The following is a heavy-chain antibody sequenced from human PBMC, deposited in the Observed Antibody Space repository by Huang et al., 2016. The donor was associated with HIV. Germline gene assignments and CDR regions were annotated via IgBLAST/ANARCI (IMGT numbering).Heavy chain of an antibody. D-gene: IGHD1-26*01. CDR3: ARLGVSGFYYMDV. J-gene: IGHJ6*03. CDR2: RYYIGSR. CDR1: GGSISSRSNH. Sequence: QLQESGPGLVRPSDTLSLTCSVSGGSISSRSNHWGWFRQPPGRGLEGIGTRYYIGSRYYKPALESRLTRSIDTSKNQFSLKLNSVTTADTAVYFCARLGVSGFYYMDVWGKGTAVLVSS. V-gene: IGHV4-39*01.